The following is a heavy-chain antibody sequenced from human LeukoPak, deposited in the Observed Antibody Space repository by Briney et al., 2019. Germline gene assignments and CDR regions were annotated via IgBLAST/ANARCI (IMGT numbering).Heavy chain of an antibody. J-gene: IGHJ4*02. V-gene: IGHV3-66*01. CDR3: PRVKGSGRYGGGYFDY. D-gene: IGHD6-19*01. Sequence: PGGSLRLSCAASGFTVSSNYMSWVRQAPVKGLEWVSVIYSGGSTYYADSVKGRFTISRDNSKNTLYLQMNSLRAEDTAVYYCPRVKGSGRYGGGYFDYWGQGTLVTVSS. CDR1: GFTVSSNY. CDR2: IYSGGST.